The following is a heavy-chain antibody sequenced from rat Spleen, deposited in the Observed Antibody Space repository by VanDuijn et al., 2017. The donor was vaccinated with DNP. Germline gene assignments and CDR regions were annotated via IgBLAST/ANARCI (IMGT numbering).Heavy chain of an antibody. CDR3: TKIGAVTGNFDY. J-gene: IGHJ2*01. D-gene: IGHD5-1*01. CDR2: ISTGSGNT. CDR1: GFTFSYYG. V-gene: IGHV5S14*01. Sequence: EVQLVESGGGLVQPGRSLKLSCAASGFTFSYYGMAWVRQTPMKGLEWVVSISTGSGNTYYPDSVKGRFTISRDNANNTQYLQMDSLRSEDTATYYCTKIGAVTGNFDYWGQGVMVTVSS.